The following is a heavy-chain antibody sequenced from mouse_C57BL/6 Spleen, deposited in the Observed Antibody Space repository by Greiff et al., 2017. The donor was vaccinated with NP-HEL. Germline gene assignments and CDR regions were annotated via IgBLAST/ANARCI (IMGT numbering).Heavy chain of an antibody. CDR2: INPSSGYT. CDR1: GYTFTSYW. Sequence: VQVVESGAELAKPGASVKLSCKASGYTFTSYWMHWVKQRPGQGLEWIGYINPSSGYTKYNQKFKDKATLTADKSSSTAYMQLSSLTYEDSAVYYCARGSKNYYAMDYWGQGTSVTVSS. CDR3: ARGSKNYYAMDY. D-gene: IGHD1-1*01. V-gene: IGHV1-7*01. J-gene: IGHJ4*01.